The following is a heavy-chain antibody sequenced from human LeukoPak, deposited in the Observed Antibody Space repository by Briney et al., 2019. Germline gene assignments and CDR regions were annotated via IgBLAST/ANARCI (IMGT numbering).Heavy chain of an antibody. D-gene: IGHD3-22*01. J-gene: IGHJ4*02. CDR3: AKRGVVIRVILVGFHKEAYYFDS. Sequence: TGGSLRLSCAVSGLSLSNYGMSWVRQAPGKGLEWVAGVSGSGGSTNYADSVKGRFTIYRDNPKNTLYLQMNRLRAEDTAVYFCAKRGVVIRVILVGFHKEAYYFDSWGQGALVTVSS. V-gene: IGHV3-23*01. CDR1: GLSLSNYG. CDR2: VSGSGGST.